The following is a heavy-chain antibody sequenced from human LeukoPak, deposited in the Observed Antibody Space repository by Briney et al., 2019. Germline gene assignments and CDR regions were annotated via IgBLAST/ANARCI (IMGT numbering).Heavy chain of an antibody. CDR2: IYTSGST. D-gene: IGHD2-8*02. V-gene: IGHV4-61*02. CDR1: GGSISSGSYY. Sequence: PSQTLSLTCTVSGGSISSGSYYWSWIRQPAGKGLEWIGRIYTSGSTNYSPSLKSRVTLSVDTSKNQFSLKLSSVTAADTAVYYCARVLVGPYWFDPWGQGTLVTVSS. CDR3: ARVLVGPYWFDP. J-gene: IGHJ5*02.